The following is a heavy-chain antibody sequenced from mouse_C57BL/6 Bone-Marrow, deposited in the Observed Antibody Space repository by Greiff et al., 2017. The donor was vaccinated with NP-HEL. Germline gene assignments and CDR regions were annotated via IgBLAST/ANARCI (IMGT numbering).Heavy chain of an antibody. CDR3: ATYYSKGAY. J-gene: IGHJ3*01. CDR2: ISSGSSTI. V-gene: IGHV5-17*01. CDR1: GFTFSDYG. D-gene: IGHD2-5*01. Sequence: DVKLVESGGGLVKPGGSLKLSCAASGFTFSDYGMHWVRQAPEKGLEWVAYISSGSSTIYYADTVKGRFTISRDNAKTTLFLQMTSLRSEDTAMYYCATYYSKGAYWGQGTLVTVSA.